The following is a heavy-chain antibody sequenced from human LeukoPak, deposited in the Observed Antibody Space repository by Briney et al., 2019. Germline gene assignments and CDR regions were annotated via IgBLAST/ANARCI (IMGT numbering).Heavy chain of an antibody. D-gene: IGHD3-3*01. J-gene: IGHJ6*02. Sequence: GGSLRLSCAASGFTFSSYAMSWVRQAPGKGLEWVSSISSSSSYIYYADSVKGRFTISRDNAKNSLYLQMNSLRAEDTAVYYCARVVFGVVILSYYGMDVWGQGTTVTVSS. CDR1: GFTFSSYA. CDR2: ISSSSSYI. CDR3: ARVVFGVVILSYYGMDV. V-gene: IGHV3-21*01.